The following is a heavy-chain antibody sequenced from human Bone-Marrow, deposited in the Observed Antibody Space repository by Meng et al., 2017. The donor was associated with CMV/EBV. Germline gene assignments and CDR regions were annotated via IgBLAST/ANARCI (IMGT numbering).Heavy chain of an antibody. CDR1: EYTFTRYD. D-gene: IGHD3-3*01. CDR2: MNPDSGNT. J-gene: IGHJ5*02. Sequence: ASVKVSCKASEYTFTRYDINWVRQAIGQGLEWMGWMNPDSGNTAYAQKFQGRVTMTRDTSTSTAYMELRSLKSEDTAVYYCARSIWSGYSLFDPWGQGTLVTVSS. CDR3: ARSIWSGYSLFDP. V-gene: IGHV1-8*01.